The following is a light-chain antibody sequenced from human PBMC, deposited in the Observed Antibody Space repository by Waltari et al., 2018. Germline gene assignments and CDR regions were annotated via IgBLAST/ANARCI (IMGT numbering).Light chain of an antibody. V-gene: IGLV1-40*01. CDR2: DTS. CDR3: QSYDAGLSGPWV. Sequence: QSALTQPPSVSGAPGQRVTISCTGSRSNIGAGFQVYWYQHLPGAAPQLGIFDTSNRPSGVPDRSSAAKSGASASLTISGLQAEDEADYYCQSYDAGLSGPWVFGSGTKLTVL. CDR1: RSNIGAGFQ. J-gene: IGLJ3*02.